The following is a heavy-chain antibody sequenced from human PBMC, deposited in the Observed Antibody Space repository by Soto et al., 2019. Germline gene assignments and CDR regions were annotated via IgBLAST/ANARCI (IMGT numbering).Heavy chain of an antibody. CDR3: ARERYSSSPPASTYYYYFLDF. J-gene: IGHJ6*03. Sequence: SVKVSCKASGGTFSSYTISWVRQAPGQGLEWMGRIIPILGIANYAQKFQGRVTITADKSTSTAYMELSSLRSEDTAVYYCARERYSSSPPASTYYYYFLDFSAKGTSVIGSS. CDR1: GGTFSSYT. V-gene: IGHV1-69*04. CDR2: IIPILGIA. D-gene: IGHD6-6*01.